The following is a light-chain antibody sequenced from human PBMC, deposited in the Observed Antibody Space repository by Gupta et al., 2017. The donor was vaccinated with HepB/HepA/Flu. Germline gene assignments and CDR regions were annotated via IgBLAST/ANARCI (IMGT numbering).Light chain of an antibody. CDR3: SAYGSSSTL. Sequence: QSALTQPASVSGSPGQSITISCTGTSSDIGISNLVAWYQQHPGNAPKLMIYEVRYRPSGVSNRFSGSKSGNTASLTIYGLQAEDEAAYYCSAYGSSSTLFGGGTHLTVL. CDR2: EVR. CDR1: SSDIGISNL. J-gene: IGLJ2*01. V-gene: IGLV2-23*02.